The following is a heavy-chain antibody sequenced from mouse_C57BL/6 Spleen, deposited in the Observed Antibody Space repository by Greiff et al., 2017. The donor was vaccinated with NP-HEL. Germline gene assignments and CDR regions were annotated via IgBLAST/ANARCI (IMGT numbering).Heavy chain of an antibody. CDR2: IYYSGTI. CDR1: GISITTGNYR. V-gene: IGHV3-5*01. CDR3: ARDLSCDCDGAVAMDY. D-gene: IGHD2-4*01. J-gene: IGHJ4*01. Sequence: EVQRVESGPGLVKPSQTVFLSCTVTGISITTGNYRWSWIRQFPGNKLEWIGYIYYSGTITYNPSLTSRTTITRDTSNNTSLLTINSLTTEDTATDYCARDLSCDCDGAVAMDYWGQGTSVTVSS.